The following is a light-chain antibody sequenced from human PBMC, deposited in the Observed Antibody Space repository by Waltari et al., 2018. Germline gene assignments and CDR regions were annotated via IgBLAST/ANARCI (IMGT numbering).Light chain of an antibody. CDR1: SLRTSY. J-gene: IGLJ3*02. V-gene: IGLV3-19*01. Sequence: SSELTQGPDVSVALGQPVKITCQGDSLRTSYASWYQVKPGQPPVLVLFGKDKRPSWSPDRIVGYSSATTSAWTITGAQAEDEADYYCHSRKGRDNQVVFGGGTKLTVL. CDR3: HSRKGRDNQVV. CDR2: GKD.